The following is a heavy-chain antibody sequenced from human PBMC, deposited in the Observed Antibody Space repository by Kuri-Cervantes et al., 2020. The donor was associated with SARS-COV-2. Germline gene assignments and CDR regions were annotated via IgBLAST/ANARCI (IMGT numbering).Heavy chain of an antibody. CDR2: INPNSGGT. Sequence: ASVKVSCKASGYTFTGYYMHWVRQAPGQGLEWMGRINPNSGGTNYAQKFQGRVTMTRDTSISTAYMELSRLRSDDTAVYYCARDADSSSWYPGAFDIWGQGTMVT. D-gene: IGHD6-13*01. J-gene: IGHJ3*02. CDR1: GYTFTGYY. V-gene: IGHV1-2*06. CDR3: ARDADSSSWYPGAFDI.